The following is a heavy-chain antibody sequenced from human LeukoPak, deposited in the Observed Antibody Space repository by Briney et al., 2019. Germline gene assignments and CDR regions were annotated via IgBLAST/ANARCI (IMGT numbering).Heavy chain of an antibody. V-gene: IGHV4-59*01. CDR1: GGSISSYY. D-gene: IGHD6-19*01. CDR2: IYYSGST. CDR3: ERDSLDSSGWYNDAFDI. Sequence: SETLSLTCTVSGGSISSYYWSWIRQPPGNGLEWIGYIYYSGSTNYNPSLKSRVTISVDTSKNQFSLKLSSVTAADTAMYYCERDSLDSSGWYNDAFDIWGQGTMVTVSS. J-gene: IGHJ3*02.